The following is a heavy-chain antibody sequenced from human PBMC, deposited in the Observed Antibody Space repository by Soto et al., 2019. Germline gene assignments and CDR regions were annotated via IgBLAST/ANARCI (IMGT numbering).Heavy chain of an antibody. D-gene: IGHD6-6*01. CDR1: GYIFTAYY. CDR2: INPSTGST. Sequence: ASVKVSCKASGYIFTAYYIHWVRQAPGQGLVWLGMINPSTGSTTYAHKFQGRVTVTRDTSTTTVYMELTSLTSEDTAVYYCAREGPMSSTSSVYYYPGMDVWGQGTTVTVSS. J-gene: IGHJ6*02. V-gene: IGHV1-46*01. CDR3: AREGPMSSTSSVYYYPGMDV.